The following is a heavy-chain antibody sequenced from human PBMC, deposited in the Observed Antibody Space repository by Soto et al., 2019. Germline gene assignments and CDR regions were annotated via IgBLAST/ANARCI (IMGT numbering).Heavy chain of an antibody. J-gene: IGHJ4*02. CDR1: GGSFSGHY. D-gene: IGHD2-2*01. V-gene: IGHV4-34*01. CDR3: ARGFQYCGSISCYAIFDY. CDR2: INHSGST. Sequence: SETLSLTCAVYGGSFSGHYWSWIRQPPGKGLEWIGEINHSGSTNYNPSLKSRVTISVDRSKKQFSLRLSSVTAADTAVYYCARGFQYCGSISCYAIFDYWGQGTLVTVSS.